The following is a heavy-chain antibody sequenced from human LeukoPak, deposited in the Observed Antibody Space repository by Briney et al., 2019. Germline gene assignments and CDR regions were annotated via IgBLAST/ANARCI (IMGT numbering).Heavy chain of an antibody. V-gene: IGHV3-23*01. CDR1: GSTFSSYA. J-gene: IGHJ5*02. CDR2: ISGSGGST. D-gene: IGHD3-10*01. Sequence: GGSLRLSRAASGSTFSSYAMSWVRQAPGKGLEWVSAISGSGGSTYYADSVKGRFTISRDNSKNTLYLQMNSLRAEDTAVYYCAKARGVIPYNWFDPWGQGTLVTVSS. CDR3: AKARGVIPYNWFDP.